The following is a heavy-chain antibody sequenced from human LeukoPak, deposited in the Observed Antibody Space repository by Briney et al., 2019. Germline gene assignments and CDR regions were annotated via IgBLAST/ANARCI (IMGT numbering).Heavy chain of an antibody. CDR3: ARRDYSGSYPFDY. CDR2: ISSSSDTI. CDR1: GFTFNIYS. V-gene: IGHV3-48*04. Sequence: GGSLRLSCAASGFTFNIYSMNWVRQAPGKGLEWVSYISSSSDTIYYADSVKGRFTISRDNAKNSLYLQMSSLRAEDTAVYFCARRDYSGSYPFDYWVQGTQVTVSS. J-gene: IGHJ4*02. D-gene: IGHD1-26*01.